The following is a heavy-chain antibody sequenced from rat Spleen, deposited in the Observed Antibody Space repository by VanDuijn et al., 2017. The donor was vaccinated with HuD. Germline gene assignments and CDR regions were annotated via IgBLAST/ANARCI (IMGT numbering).Heavy chain of an antibody. Sequence: EVQLVESGGGLVQPGRSLKLSCAASGFTFSDYNMAWVRQTPKKGLEWVATIIYDDSRTYYRDSVKGRFTISRDNAKSTLYLQMNSLRSEDTATYYCSRGLGPHWFAYWGQGILVTVSS. D-gene: IGHD4-6*01. CDR3: SRGLGPHWFAY. CDR1: GFTFSDYN. V-gene: IGHV5S10*01. CDR2: IIYDDSRT. J-gene: IGHJ3*01.